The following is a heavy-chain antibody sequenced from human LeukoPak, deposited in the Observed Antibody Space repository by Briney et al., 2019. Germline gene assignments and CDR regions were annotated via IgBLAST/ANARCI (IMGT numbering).Heavy chain of an antibody. CDR3: ARVEKYSSSFPLYYYYGMDV. D-gene: IGHD6-6*01. Sequence: GGSLRLSCAASGFTFSSYGMHWVRQAPGKGLERVAVIWYDGSNKYYADSVKGRFTISRDNSKNTLYLQMNSLRAEDTAVYYCARVEKYSSSFPLYYYYGMDVWGQGTTVTVSS. V-gene: IGHV3-33*01. CDR1: GFTFSSYG. CDR2: IWYDGSNK. J-gene: IGHJ6*02.